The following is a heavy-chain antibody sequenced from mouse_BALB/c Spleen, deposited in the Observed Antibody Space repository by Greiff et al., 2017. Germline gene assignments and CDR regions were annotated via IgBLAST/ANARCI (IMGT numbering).Heavy chain of an antibody. CDR2: ISSGGSYT. J-gene: IGHJ3*01. Sequence: EVMLVESGGGLVKPGGSLKLSCAASGFTFSSYAMSWVRQTPEKRLEWVATISSGGSYTYYPDSVKGRCTISRDNATNTLYLQLSSLRSEDTAMYYCARSDYGSSPFAYWGQGTLVTVSA. V-gene: IGHV5-9-1*01. CDR3: ARSDYGSSPFAY. CDR1: GFTFSSYA. D-gene: IGHD1-1*01.